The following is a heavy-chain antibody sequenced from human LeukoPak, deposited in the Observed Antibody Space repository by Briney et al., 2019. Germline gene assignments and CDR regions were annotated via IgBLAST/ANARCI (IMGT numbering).Heavy chain of an antibody. J-gene: IGHJ5*01. Sequence: ASVKVSCKASGYTFIAYYMYWVRQAPGQGLEWMGWINPNSGGTKYAQKFQGRVTMTRDTSISTAYMELSRLRSDDTAVYYCPREQWFDYWGQGTLVTVSS. CDR1: GYTFIAYY. CDR2: INPNSGGT. V-gene: IGHV1-2*02. CDR3: PREQWFDY.